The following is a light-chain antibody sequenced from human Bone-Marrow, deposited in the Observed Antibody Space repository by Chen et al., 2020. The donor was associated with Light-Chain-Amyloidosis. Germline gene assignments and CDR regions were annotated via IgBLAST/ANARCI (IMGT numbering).Light chain of an antibody. V-gene: IGKV3-11*01. CDR3: QQSNKWPPT. CDR1: QSVNNY. J-gene: IGKJ1*01. CDR2: YAS. Sequence: EIVLTQSPATLSLSPGERGTLSCRASQSVNNYLAWYQQKPGQAPRLLIYYASSRATGIPARFSGSGSGTEFTLTISSLQSEDFAVYYCQQSNKWPPTFGQGTSVDIK.